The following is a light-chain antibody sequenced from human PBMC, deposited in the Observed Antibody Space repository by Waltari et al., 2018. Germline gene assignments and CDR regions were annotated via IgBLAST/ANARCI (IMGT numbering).Light chain of an antibody. V-gene: IGLV2-23*01. CDR2: DDN. J-gene: IGLJ3*02. CDR3: CSYAGSYTWV. Sequence: QSALTQPASVSGSPGQSITISCTGTSSDVGKYNLVSWYQQSPGKAPKVMIYDDNRRPSGVSDRFSGSKSGNTASLTISGVQAEDEADYYCCSYAGSYTWVFGGGTKLTVL. CDR1: SSDVGKYNL.